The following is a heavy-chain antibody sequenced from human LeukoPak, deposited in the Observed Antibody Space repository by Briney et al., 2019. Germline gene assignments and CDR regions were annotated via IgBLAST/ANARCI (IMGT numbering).Heavy chain of an antibody. CDR2: IGASGSTI. Sequence: KPGGSLRLSCAASGFTFRKHYMSWIRQAPGRGPEWVAYIGASGSTIYYRDSVNGRFTISRDNAKNSLHLQMNSLRAEDTAVYYCXKDLXXXYYDPXGNYXXXXMDVWGQGTTVVVSS. V-gene: IGHV3-11*01. D-gene: IGHD3-16*01. J-gene: IGHJ6*02. CDR1: GFTFRKHY. CDR3: XKDLXXXYYDPXGNYXXXXMDV.